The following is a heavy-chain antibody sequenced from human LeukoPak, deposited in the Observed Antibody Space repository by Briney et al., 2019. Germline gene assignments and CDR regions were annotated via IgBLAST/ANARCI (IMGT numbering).Heavy chain of an antibody. Sequence: SETLSLTCTVSGGSISSSSYYWGWIRQPPGKGLEWIGSIYYSGSTYYNPSLKSRVTISVDTSKNQFSLKLSSVTAADTAVYYCASGQQLYYFDYWGQGTLVTVSS. CDR1: GGSISSSSYY. CDR3: ASGQQLYYFDY. V-gene: IGHV4-39*01. J-gene: IGHJ4*02. D-gene: IGHD6-13*01. CDR2: IYYSGST.